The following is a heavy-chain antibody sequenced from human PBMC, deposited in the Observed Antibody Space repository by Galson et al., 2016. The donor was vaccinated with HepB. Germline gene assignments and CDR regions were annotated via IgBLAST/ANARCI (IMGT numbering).Heavy chain of an antibody. Sequence: SLRLSCSASGFSFSNGDMHWVRRTARKGRQGVAGILVYGNNHFYGASVEGRVTISRDNSRHTVYLQMNSLGGEDTAVYDCARDGTTPRKFAAYDIWGQGTVVTVSS. V-gene: IGHV3-33*01. J-gene: IGHJ3*02. CDR3: ARDGTTPRKFAAYDI. CDR2: ILVYGNNH. CDR1: GFSFSNGD. D-gene: IGHD4-17*01.